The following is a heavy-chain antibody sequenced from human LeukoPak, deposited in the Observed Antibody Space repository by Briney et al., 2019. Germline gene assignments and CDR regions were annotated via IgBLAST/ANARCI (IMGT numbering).Heavy chain of an antibody. V-gene: IGHV4-4*07. Sequence: SETLSLTCTVSGGXISSYSCSWIRQPAGKGLEWIGLFYVSGITNYNPSLKTRVTISVDTSKNQFSLNLRSVTAADTAIYYCATTLDYGCFDPWGQGALVTVSS. CDR3: ATTLDYGCFDP. D-gene: IGHD3-16*01. CDR1: GGXISSYS. CDR2: FYVSGIT. J-gene: IGHJ5*02.